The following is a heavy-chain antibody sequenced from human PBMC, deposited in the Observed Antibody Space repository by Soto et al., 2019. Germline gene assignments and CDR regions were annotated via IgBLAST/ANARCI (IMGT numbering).Heavy chain of an antibody. CDR3: ARGKGDY. CDR2: IVPLFGTV. V-gene: IGHV1-69*15. Sequence: QVQLVQSGTEVKKPGSSVKVSCKTSGGTFSSYMITWVRQVPGQGLDWMGNIVPLFGTVKYAEKFQGRVTITADESTSTAYMNLRGLTSEATAVYYCARGKGDYWGQGTQVIVSS. CDR1: GGTFSSYM. J-gene: IGHJ4*02.